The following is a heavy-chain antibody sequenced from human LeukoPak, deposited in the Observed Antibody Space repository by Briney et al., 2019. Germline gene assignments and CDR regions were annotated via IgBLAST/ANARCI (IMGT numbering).Heavy chain of an antibody. CDR3: TSVRPYDSGCFDC. V-gene: IGHV3-15*01. CDR2: IKSKPDGETT. Sequence: GGSLRLSCAASGFTFDYIWMSWVRQAPGKGLEWVGRIKSKPDGETTDYAAPVKGRFTLSRDDSKNTLYLQMNSLKIEDTAVYYCTSVRPYDSGCFDCWGQGTLVTVSS. D-gene: IGHD6-19*01. CDR1: GFTFDYIW. J-gene: IGHJ4*02.